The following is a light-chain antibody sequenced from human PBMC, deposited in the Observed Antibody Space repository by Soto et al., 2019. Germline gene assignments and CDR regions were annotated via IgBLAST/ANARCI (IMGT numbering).Light chain of an antibody. J-gene: IGKJ3*01. Sequence: EIVMTQSPATLSVSPGETATLSCRASHTVSNNLAWYQQRPAQAPRLLIYGASTSATGIPARFSGSGSGTDFTLSISTLQSEDFAVYYCQQYNVWPPFTFGPGTKVDIK. CDR3: QQYNVWPPFT. CDR1: HTVSNN. CDR2: GAS. V-gene: IGKV3-15*01.